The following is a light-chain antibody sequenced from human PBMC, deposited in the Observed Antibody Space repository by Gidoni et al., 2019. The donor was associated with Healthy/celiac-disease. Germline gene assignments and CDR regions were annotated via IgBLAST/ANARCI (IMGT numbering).Light chain of an antibody. CDR3: QKYNSAPL. J-gene: IGKJ3*01. CDR2: AAS. Sequence: DIKMTQSPSSLSASVGDRVTITCRASQGISNYLAWYQQKPGRVPKLLIYAASTLQSGVPSRFSGSGSGTDFTLTISSLQPEDVATYYCQKYNSAPLFGPGTKVDIK. V-gene: IGKV1-27*01. CDR1: QGISNY.